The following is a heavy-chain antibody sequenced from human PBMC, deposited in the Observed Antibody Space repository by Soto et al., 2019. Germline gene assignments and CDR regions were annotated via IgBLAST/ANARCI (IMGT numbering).Heavy chain of an antibody. CDR2: ISSSSSTI. CDR1: GFTFSTFS. V-gene: IGHV3-48*01. J-gene: IGHJ4*02. CDR3: MFTSFSSPQLDY. Sequence: GGSLRLSCAASGFTFSTFSMNWVRQAPAKGPEWVSYISSSSSTIYYADSVKGRFTISRDNAKNSLYLQMNSLRAEDTAVYYCMFTSFSSPQLDYWGQGALVTVSS. D-gene: IGHD1-1*01.